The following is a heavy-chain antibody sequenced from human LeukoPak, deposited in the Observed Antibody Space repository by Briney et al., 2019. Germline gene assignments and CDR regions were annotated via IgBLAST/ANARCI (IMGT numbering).Heavy chain of an antibody. Sequence: PSETLSLTCTVSGGSISSSSYYWGWIRQPPGKELAWIGSIYYSGSTYYNPSLKSRVTISVDTSKNQFSLKLSSVTAADTAVYYCAREVLRFLEWPIGWFDPWGQGTLVTVSS. J-gene: IGHJ5*02. CDR2: IYYSGST. CDR3: AREVLRFLEWPIGWFDP. CDR1: GGSISSSSYY. V-gene: IGHV4-39*07. D-gene: IGHD3-3*01.